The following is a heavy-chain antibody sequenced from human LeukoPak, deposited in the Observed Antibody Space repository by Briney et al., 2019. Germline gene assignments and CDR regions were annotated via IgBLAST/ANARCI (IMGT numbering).Heavy chain of an antibody. J-gene: IGHJ4*02. CDR1: GFSFTTYW. CDR3: AKLAKYFYGSETYFFFEH. V-gene: IGHV3-7*01. D-gene: IGHD3-10*01. CDR2: INQDGTEK. Sequence: GGSLRLSCAASGFSFTTYWMGWVRQAPGKGLEWVANINQDGTEKYYVDSAKGRFTISRDNAKNSLYLQMNSLRVEDTAVYYCAKLAKYFYGSETYFFFEHWGQGTPVTASS.